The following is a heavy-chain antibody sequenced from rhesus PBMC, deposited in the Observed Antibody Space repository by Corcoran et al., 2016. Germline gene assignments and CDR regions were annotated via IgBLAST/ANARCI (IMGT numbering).Heavy chain of an antibody. J-gene: IGHJ4*01. Sequence: QVKLQQWGEGLVKPSATLSLTCAVSGGSISGGSYWCWILHHPGTGLEVIGNIYGNSASTYYNPSLKSRVTISKDTSKNQFSLKLSSVTAADTAVYYCARGGYSGYDDYWGQGVLVTVSS. CDR3: ARGGYSGYDDY. D-gene: IGHD5-30*01. CDR1: GGSISGGSY. V-gene: IGHV4-73*01. CDR2: IYGNSAST.